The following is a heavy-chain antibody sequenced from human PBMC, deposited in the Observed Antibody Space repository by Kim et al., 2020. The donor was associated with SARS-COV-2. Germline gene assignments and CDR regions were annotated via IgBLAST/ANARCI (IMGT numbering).Heavy chain of an antibody. D-gene: IGHD2-8*02. V-gene: IGHV3-74*01. CDR1: GFTFSSYW. J-gene: IGHJ4*02. CDR3: ARLSSTGGDPVDS. Sequence: GGSLRLSCAASGFTFSSYWMYWVRQGPGKGLVWVSRIKGDGTSINYAESVKGRFTISRDNAKNTLYLQMNSLRVEDTAVYYCARLSSTGGDPVDSWGQGTLVTVSS. CDR2: IKGDGTSI.